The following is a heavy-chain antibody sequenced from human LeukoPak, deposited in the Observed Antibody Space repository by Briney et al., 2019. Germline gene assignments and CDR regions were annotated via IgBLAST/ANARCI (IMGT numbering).Heavy chain of an antibody. Sequence: PGGSLRLSCAASGFTFSSYWMSWVRQAPGKGLEWVANIKEDGSGKYYVGSLKGRFTISRDNAKNSLYLQMNSLRAEDTAVYYCAKRDRYSFDYWGQGTLVTVSS. J-gene: IGHJ4*02. CDR2: IKEDGSGK. CDR1: GFTFSSYW. CDR3: AKRDRYSFDY. V-gene: IGHV3-7*05. D-gene: IGHD1-1*01.